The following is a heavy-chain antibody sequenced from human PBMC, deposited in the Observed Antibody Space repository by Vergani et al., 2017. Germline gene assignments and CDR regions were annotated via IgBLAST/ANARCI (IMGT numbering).Heavy chain of an antibody. V-gene: IGHV3-30-3*01. CDR1: GFTFSSYA. Sequence: QVQLVESGGGVVQPGRSLRLSCAASGFTFSSYAMHWVRQAPGEGLEWVAVISYDGSNKYYADSVKGRFTISRDNSKNTLYLQMNSLRAEDTAVYYCARDGYDILTGYYNLLDYWGQGTLVTVSS. J-gene: IGHJ4*02. D-gene: IGHD3-9*01. CDR3: ARDGYDILTGYYNLLDY. CDR2: ISYDGSNK.